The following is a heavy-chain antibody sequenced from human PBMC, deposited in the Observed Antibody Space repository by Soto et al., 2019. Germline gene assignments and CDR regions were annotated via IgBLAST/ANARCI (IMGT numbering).Heavy chain of an antibody. D-gene: IGHD2-21*01. CDR3: ARAGAVVGDYFDS. CDR1: GGSVSGGNFY. V-gene: IGHV4-61*03. J-gene: IGHJ4*02. CDR2: FYYTGGT. Sequence: SDTLSLTCTVSGGSVSGGNFYWSWVRQPRGKGLEWIGYFYYTGGTNYNPSLKSRVTISSDTSKNHFSVKIKSVTAADTAVYFCARAGAVVGDYFDSWGQGALVT.